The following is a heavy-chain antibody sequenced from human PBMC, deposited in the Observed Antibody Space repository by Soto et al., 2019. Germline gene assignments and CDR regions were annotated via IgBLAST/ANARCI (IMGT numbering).Heavy chain of an antibody. CDR1: GFTFSSYW. D-gene: IGHD3-3*01. Sequence: GGSLRLSCAASGFTFSSYWMSWVRQAPGKGLEWVANIKQDGSEKYYVDSVKGRFTISRDNAKNSLYLQMNSLRADDTAVYYCARAYYDFWSGYYGDDYYYYMDVWGKGTTVTVSS. J-gene: IGHJ6*03. CDR2: IKQDGSEK. CDR3: ARAYYDFWSGYYGDDYYYYMDV. V-gene: IGHV3-7*01.